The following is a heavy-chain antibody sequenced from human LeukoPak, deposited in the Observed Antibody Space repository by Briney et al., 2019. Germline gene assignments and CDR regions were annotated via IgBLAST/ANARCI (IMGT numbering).Heavy chain of an antibody. V-gene: IGHV3-48*01. CDR2: ISRSSSTI. D-gene: IGHD3-22*01. Sequence: PGGSVRLSCAASGFTFSSYSVNGVRQAPGKGLEWVSYISRSSSTIYYADSVKSRFTISRDNAKNSLFLQMNSLRAEDTAVYYCARSRYYYDSSAYYPTSDAFDIWGQGTMVTVSS. CDR1: GFTFSSYS. CDR3: ARSRYYYDSSAYYPTSDAFDI. J-gene: IGHJ3*02.